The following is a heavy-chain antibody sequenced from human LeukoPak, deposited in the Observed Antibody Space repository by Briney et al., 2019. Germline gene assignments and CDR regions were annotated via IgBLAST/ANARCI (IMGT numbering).Heavy chain of an antibody. J-gene: IGHJ4*02. D-gene: IGHD3-22*01. CDR1: GFTFSSHS. Sequence: GGSLRLSCAASGFTFSSHSMNWVRQAPGKGLEWVSYISSSSSTIYYADPVKGRFTISRDNAKNSLYLQMNSLRAEDTAVYYCARGAYYYEDWGQGTLVTVSS. CDR2: ISSSSSTI. V-gene: IGHV3-48*01. CDR3: ARGAYYYED.